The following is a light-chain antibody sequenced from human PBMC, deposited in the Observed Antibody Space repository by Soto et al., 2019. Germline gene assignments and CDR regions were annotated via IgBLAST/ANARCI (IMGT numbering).Light chain of an antibody. J-gene: IGKJ1*01. CDR1: ENIRSNY. CDR2: GAV. V-gene: IGKV3-20*01. Sequence: EIVLTQSPGPLSLSAGQRATLSCRSSENIRSNYVAWFQQKPGQAPRLLIYGAVSRATGIPDRFSGSGSGTDCTLTISRLEPEDFAVYYCQQYDSSPRTFGQGTKVDIK. CDR3: QQYDSSPRT.